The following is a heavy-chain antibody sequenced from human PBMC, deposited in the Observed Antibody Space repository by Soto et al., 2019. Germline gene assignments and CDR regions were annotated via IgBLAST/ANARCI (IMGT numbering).Heavy chain of an antibody. CDR1: GYTFTSHG. CDR3: ASWAGQVRGFGGPFDY. V-gene: IGHV1-18*04. CDR2: SSGYNGNT. D-gene: IGHD2-15*01. J-gene: IGHJ4*02. Sequence: ASVKVSCKASGYTFTSHGVSWVRQAPGQRLEWMGWSSGYNGNTNYAQKYQGRVTVTADTSTSTAYMELRSLRSDDTAVYFCASWAGQVRGFGGPFDYWGQGTLVTVS.